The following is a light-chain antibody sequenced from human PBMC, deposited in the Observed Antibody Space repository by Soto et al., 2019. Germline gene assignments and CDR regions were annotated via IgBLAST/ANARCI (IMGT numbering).Light chain of an antibody. Sequence: EIVMTQSPAFLSVSPGERVILSCRASQSVFSNLAWYQQKPGQAPRLLIYSASARVTGIPARFSGSGSGTEFTLTISTLQSEDFAVYYWKQYHNWPPLTFGGGTKVEIK. CDR1: QSVFSN. V-gene: IGKV3-15*01. J-gene: IGKJ4*01. CDR2: SAS. CDR3: KQYHNWPPLT.